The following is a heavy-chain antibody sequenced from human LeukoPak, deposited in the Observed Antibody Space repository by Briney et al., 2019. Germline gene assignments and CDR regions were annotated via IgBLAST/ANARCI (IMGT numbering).Heavy chain of an antibody. Sequence: GESLKISCKGSGYSFTSYWIGWVRQMPGKGLEWMGIIYPGDSDTRYSPSFQGQVTISADKSISTAYLQWSSLKASDTAMYYCARHPPLYGSGSYYIDYWGQGTLVTVSS. D-gene: IGHD3-10*01. CDR2: IYPGDSDT. CDR1: GYSFTSYW. V-gene: IGHV5-51*01. J-gene: IGHJ4*02. CDR3: ARHPPLYGSGSYYIDY.